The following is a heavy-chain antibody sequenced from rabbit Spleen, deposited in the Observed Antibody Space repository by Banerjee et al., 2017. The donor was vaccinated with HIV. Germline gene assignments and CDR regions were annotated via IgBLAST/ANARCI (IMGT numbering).Heavy chain of an antibody. CDR2: IDTGSSGFT. D-gene: IGHD8-1*01. V-gene: IGHV1S40*01. J-gene: IGHJ6*01. CDR1: RVSFSSSSY. CDR3: ARDTGSSFSSYGMDL. Sequence: QSLEESGGDLVKPGASLTLTCTASRVSFSSSSYMCWVRQAPGKGLEWIACIDTGSSGFTYFATWAKGRFTCSKTSSTTVTLQMTRLTAADTATYFCARDTGSSFSSYGMDLWGPGTLVTVS.